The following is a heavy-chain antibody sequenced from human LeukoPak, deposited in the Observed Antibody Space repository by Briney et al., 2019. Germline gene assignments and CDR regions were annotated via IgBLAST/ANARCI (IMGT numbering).Heavy chain of an antibody. CDR2: IRYDGSNK. J-gene: IGHJ4*02. CDR1: GFTFSSYG. CDR3: AKETEIAVAGEFDY. V-gene: IGHV3-30*02. D-gene: IGHD6-19*01. Sequence: GGSLRLSCAASGFTFSSYGMHWVRQAPGKGLEWVAFIRYDGSNKYYADSVKGRFTISRDNSKNTLYLQMNSLRAEDTAVYYCAKETEIAVAGEFDYWGQGTLVTVSS.